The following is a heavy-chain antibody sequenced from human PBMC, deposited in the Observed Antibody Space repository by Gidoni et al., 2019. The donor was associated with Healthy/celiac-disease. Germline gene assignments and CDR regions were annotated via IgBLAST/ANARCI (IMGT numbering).Heavy chain of an antibody. V-gene: IGHV3-15*01. CDR2: IQSKTDGGTT. CDR3: TSRWLLFDY. Sequence: EVQLVESGGGLVKPGGSLRLPCAASGFTFSNAGMSWARQAPGKGLESVGRIQSKTDGGTTDYAAPVKGRFTISRDDTKNTLYLQMNSLKTEDTSVYYCTSRWLLFDYWGQGTLVTVSS. CDR1: GFTFSNAG. D-gene: IGHD5-12*01. J-gene: IGHJ4*02.